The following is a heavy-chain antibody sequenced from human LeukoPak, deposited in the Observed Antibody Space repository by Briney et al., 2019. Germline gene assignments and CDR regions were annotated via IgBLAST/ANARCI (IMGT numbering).Heavy chain of an antibody. V-gene: IGHV4-31*03. J-gene: IGHJ4*02. Sequence: SQTLSLTCTVSGGSISSGGYYWSWIRQHPGKGLEWIGYIYYSGSIYYNPSLKSRVTISVDTSKNQFSLKLSSVTAADTAVYYCARAHSYKKYYYDSSGYLYYFDYWGQGTLVTVSS. CDR2: IYYSGSI. D-gene: IGHD3-22*01. CDR3: ARAHSYKKYYYDSSGYLYYFDY. CDR1: GGSISSGGYY.